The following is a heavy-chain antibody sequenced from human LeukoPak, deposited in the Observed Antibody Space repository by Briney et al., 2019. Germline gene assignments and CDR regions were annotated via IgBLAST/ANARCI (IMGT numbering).Heavy chain of an antibody. V-gene: IGHV3-21*01. CDR1: GFTFSSYS. J-gene: IGHJ4*02. D-gene: IGHD5-18*01. Sequence: GGSPRLSCAASGFTFSSYSINGVRQAPGKGLEWVSSISSSSSYIYYADSVKGRFTISRDNAKNSLYLQMNSLRAEDTAVYYCARDGFGNNYALYYFDSWGQGTLVTVSS. CDR2: ISSSSSYI. CDR3: ARDGFGNNYALYYFDS.